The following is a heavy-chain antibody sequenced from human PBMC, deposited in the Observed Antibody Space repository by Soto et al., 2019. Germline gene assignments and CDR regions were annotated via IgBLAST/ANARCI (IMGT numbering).Heavy chain of an antibody. CDR1: GLTFSSYA. Sequence: VQLVESGGGVVQPGRSLRLSCAASGLTFSSYAMHWVRQAPGKGLEWVAVISYDGSNKYYADSVKGRFTISRDNCKNTLFVQMNSVRAEDTAVYYCAKGLVPRYNYYYGMDIWGQGTTVTVSS. CDR3: AKGLVPRYNYYYGMDI. V-gene: IGHV3-30*18. CDR2: ISYDGSNK. J-gene: IGHJ6*02. D-gene: IGHD3-16*02.